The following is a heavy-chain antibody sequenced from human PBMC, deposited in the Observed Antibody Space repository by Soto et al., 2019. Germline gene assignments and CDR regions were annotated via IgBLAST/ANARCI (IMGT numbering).Heavy chain of an antibody. CDR1: GFTFDDYA. CDR3: AKAMTRPIDGRFDN. J-gene: IGHJ4*02. D-gene: IGHD2-15*01. V-gene: IGHV3-9*01. CDR2: IYWNSGTT. Sequence: QPGGSLRLSCAASGFTFDDYAMHWVRQAPGKGLEWVSGIYWNSGTTVYADSVKGRFTISRDNAKKFLYLQMNSLRAEDTALYYCAKAMTRPIDGRFDNWGPGTLVTVSS.